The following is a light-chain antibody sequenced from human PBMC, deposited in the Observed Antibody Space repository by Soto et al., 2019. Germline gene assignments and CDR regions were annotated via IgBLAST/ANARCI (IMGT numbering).Light chain of an antibody. V-gene: IGKV1-39*01. J-gene: IGKJ1*01. CDR1: QRISKK. CDR2: AAS. Sequence: DLQMTQSPSSLSASVGDRVTITCRASQRISKKLSWYQQKPGKAPKLLIYAASTLQNGVPSRISGSGSGTDFTLTIDSLQPEDFATYYCQQSYSRVTFGQGTKVEIK. CDR3: QQSYSRVT.